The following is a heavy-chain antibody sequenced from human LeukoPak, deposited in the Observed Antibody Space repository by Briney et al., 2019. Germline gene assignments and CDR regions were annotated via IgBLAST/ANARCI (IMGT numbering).Heavy chain of an antibody. Sequence: RPGGSLRLSCAASGFAFNTYAMHWVRQAPGQGLEWVALIWHDGSHKFYSNSVRGQFTISRDNSKNTVSLQMNNLRPEDTAVYYCAREIFGSGSYPYFWGQGTLVTVSS. D-gene: IGHD3-10*01. CDR2: IWHDGSHK. J-gene: IGHJ4*02. CDR3: AREIFGSGSYPYF. V-gene: IGHV3-33*01. CDR1: GFAFNTYA.